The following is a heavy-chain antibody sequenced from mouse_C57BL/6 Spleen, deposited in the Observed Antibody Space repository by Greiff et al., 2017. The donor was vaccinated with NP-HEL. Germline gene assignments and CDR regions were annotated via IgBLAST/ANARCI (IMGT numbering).Heavy chain of an antibody. CDR1: GYTFTSYW. CDR3: ARGLRDWYFDV. J-gene: IGHJ1*03. CDR2: IHPNSGST. D-gene: IGHD2-4*01. V-gene: IGHV1-64*01. Sequence: QVQLQQPGAELVKPGASVKLSCKASGYTFTSYWMHWVKQRPGQGLEWLGMIHPNSGSTNYNEKFKSKATLTVDKSSNTAYMQLSSLTSEDSAVYYCARGLRDWYFDVWGTGTTVTVSS.